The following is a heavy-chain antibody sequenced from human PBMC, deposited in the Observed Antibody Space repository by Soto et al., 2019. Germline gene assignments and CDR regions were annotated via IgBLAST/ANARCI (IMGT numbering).Heavy chain of an antibody. CDR3: AKTIFGVVIALDY. Sequence: GSLRLSCAASGFTFSSYAMSCVRQAPGKGLEWVSAISGSGGSTYYADSVKGRFTISRDNSKNTLYLQMNSLRAEDTAVYYCAKTIFGVVIALDYWGQGTLVTVPS. J-gene: IGHJ4*02. D-gene: IGHD3-3*01. CDR1: GFTFSSYA. CDR2: ISGSGGST. V-gene: IGHV3-23*01.